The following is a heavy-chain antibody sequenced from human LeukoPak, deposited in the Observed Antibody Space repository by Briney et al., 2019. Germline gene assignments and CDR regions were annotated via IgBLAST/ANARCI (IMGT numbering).Heavy chain of an antibody. Sequence: GGSLRLSCAASGFTFSSYGMHWVRQAPGKGLEWVAVISYDGSNKYYADSVKGRFTISRDNSKNTLYLQMNSLRAEDTALYYCAKEGNTVRNLPYYSYYGIDVCGQATTVTASS. V-gene: IGHV3-30*18. CDR2: ISYDGSNK. CDR1: GFTFSSYG. CDR3: AKEGNTVRNLPYYSYYGIDV. D-gene: IGHD4-17*01. J-gene: IGHJ6*02.